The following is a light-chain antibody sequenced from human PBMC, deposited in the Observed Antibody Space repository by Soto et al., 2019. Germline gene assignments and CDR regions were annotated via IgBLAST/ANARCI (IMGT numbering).Light chain of an antibody. J-gene: IGKJ5*01. Sequence: TLCPATLSMTPEERATLSCRASQSVSSYLAWYQQKPGQAPRLLIYDASNRATGIPARFSGSGSGTDFTLTIISLEPEDFAVYYCQQRSNWPITFGQGTRLEIK. CDR3: QQRSNWPIT. CDR2: DAS. V-gene: IGKV3-11*01. CDR1: QSVSSY.